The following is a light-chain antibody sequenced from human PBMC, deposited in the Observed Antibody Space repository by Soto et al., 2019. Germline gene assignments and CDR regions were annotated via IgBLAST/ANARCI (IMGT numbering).Light chain of an antibody. J-gene: IGLJ1*01. CDR1: SSNIGAGSD. CDR2: GNT. Sequence: QSVLTQPPSISGAPGQRVTISCTGSSSNIGAGSDVPWYHQLPGTAPKLLIYGNTNRPSGVPDRFSGSKSGTSASLAIAGLQTEDEGDYYCQTYDSSLSGLYVCGTGTKVTVL. CDR3: QTYDSSLSGLYV. V-gene: IGLV1-40*01.